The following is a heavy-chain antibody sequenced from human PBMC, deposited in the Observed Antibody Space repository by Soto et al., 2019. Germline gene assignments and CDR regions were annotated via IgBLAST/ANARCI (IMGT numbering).Heavy chain of an antibody. CDR2: IIPIFGTA. CDR3: ARKGYGSGGSCLSFDP. Sequence: SVKVSCKASGGTFSSYAISWVRQAPGQGLEWMGGIIPIFGTANYAQKFQGRVTITADESTSTAYVELSSLRSEDTAVYYCARKGYGSGGSCLSFDPWGQGTLVTVSS. D-gene: IGHD2-15*01. V-gene: IGHV1-69*13. J-gene: IGHJ5*02. CDR1: GGTFSSYA.